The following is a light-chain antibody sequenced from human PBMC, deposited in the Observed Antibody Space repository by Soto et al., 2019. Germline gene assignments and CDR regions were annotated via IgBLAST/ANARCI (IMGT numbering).Light chain of an antibody. V-gene: IGKV1-5*01. CDR2: DAS. CDR3: QQYNSYRT. CDR1: QTISIW. J-gene: IGKJ1*01. Sequence: DIQMTQSPSTLSAXXVXXXXXXFRARQTISIWLAWYQQKPGKAPKLLIYDASILESGVPSRFSGSGSGTEFTLTISSLQPDDFATYYCQQYNSYRTFGQGTKVDIK.